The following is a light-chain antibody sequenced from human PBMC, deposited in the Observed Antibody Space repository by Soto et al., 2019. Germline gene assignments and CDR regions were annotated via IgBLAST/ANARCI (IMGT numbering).Light chain of an antibody. J-gene: IGLJ2*01. CDR2: DVS. Sequence: QSVLTQTRSVSGSPGQSVTISCTGTSSDVGGYNYVSWYQQHPGKAPKLMIYDVSKRPSGVPDRFSGSKSGNTASLTISGLQADDEADYYFCSYTGSYTLGVFGGGTKQTVL. V-gene: IGLV2-11*01. CDR3: CSYTGSYTLGV. CDR1: SSDVGGYNY.